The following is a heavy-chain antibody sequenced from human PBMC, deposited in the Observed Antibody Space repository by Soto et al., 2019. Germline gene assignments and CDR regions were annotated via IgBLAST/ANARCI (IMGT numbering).Heavy chain of an antibody. CDR1: GYTFTGYY. Sequence: QVQLVQSGAEVKKPGASVKVSCKASGYTFTGYYMHWVRQAPGQGLEWMGWINPNSGNTKYVQKFQGRVIMTRDTSIRTAYMGRSRLTSDDTAVYYCARGEGATAPFDPWGQGTLVTVSS. V-gene: IGHV1-2*02. D-gene: IGHD3-16*01. J-gene: IGHJ5*02. CDR3: ARGEGATAPFDP. CDR2: INPNSGNT.